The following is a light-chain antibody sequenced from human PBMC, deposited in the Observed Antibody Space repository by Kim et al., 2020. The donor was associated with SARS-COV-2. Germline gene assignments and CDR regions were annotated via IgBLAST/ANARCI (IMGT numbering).Light chain of an antibody. J-gene: IGKJ1*01. V-gene: IGKV1-39*01. Sequence: DIQMTQSPSSLSASVGDGVTVTCRTSQSISTYLNWYQQKPGKAPKLLIYAASSLQTGVPSRFSGSGSGTVFTLTISTLQPEDFATYYCQQSFNTPPTFGQGTKVDIK. CDR1: QSISTY. CDR3: QQSFNTPPT. CDR2: AAS.